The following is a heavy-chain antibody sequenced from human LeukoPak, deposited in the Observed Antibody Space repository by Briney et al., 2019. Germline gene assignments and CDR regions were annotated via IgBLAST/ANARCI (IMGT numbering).Heavy chain of an antibody. CDR1: GFTVRSKY. CDR2: IYNGGST. V-gene: IGHV3-53*01. CDR3: ATTTHYYDSSGYFDY. J-gene: IGHJ4*02. D-gene: IGHD3-22*01. Sequence: PGGSLRLSCAPSGFTVRSKYMSWVREAPGKGVEGVSVIYNGGSTYYADSVKGRVTISRDNSKHTLYLQMNSLRAEDTAVYYCATTTHYYDSSGYFDYWGQGTLVTVSS.